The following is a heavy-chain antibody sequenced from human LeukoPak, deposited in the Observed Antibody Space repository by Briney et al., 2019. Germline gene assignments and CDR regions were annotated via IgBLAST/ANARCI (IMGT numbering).Heavy chain of an antibody. CDR3: ARDPDGSGPDFDC. J-gene: IGHJ4*02. V-gene: IGHV3-23*01. D-gene: IGHD3-10*01. Sequence: PGGSLRLSCAASGFTFSTYAMNWVRQAPGKRLEWVSGLSGSGTYTYYADSVKGRFTISRDNSKNTLYLQMNSLRAEDTAIYYCARDPDGSGPDFDCWGQGTLVIVSS. CDR2: LSGSGTYT. CDR1: GFTFSTYA.